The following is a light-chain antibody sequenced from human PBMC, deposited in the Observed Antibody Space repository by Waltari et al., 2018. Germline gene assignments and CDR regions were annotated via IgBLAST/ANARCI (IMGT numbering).Light chain of an antibody. CDR3: QQYGNSPWT. CDR2: GAS. V-gene: IGKV3-20*01. Sequence: EIVLTQSPDTLSLSPGERATLSCRASQTIKNNYLSWFQHQRGQAPRLLFFGASDRATGIPDRFTVSGSGTDFTLTISRLEPEDFAVYYCQQYGNSPWTFGHGTRVEIK. CDR1: QTIKNNY. J-gene: IGKJ1*01.